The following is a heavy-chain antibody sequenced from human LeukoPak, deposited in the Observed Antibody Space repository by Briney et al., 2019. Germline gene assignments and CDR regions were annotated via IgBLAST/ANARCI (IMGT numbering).Heavy chain of an antibody. J-gene: IGHJ6*03. CDR1: GFTFSSYW. D-gene: IGHD3-10*01. CDR3: ARARRFRTTVRGTHNYYYYMDV. CDR2: IKQDGSEK. V-gene: IGHV3-7*01. Sequence: TGGSLRLSCAASGFTFSSYWMSWVRQAPGKGLEWVANIKQDGSEKYYVDSVKGRFTISRDNAKNSLYLQMNSLRAEDTAVYYCARARRFRTTVRGTHNYYYYMDVWGKGTTVTISS.